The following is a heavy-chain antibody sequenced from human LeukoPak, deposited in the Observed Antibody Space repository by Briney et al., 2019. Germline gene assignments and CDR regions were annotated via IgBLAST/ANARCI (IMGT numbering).Heavy chain of an antibody. CDR1: GGSISSSSYY. Sequence: PSGTLSLTCTVSGGSISSSSYYWGWIRQPPGKGLEWIGSIYYSGSTYYNPSLKSRVTISVDTSKNQFSLKLSSVTAADTAVYYCARVNYGDFFFDYWGQGTLVTVSS. CDR3: ARVNYGDFFFDY. CDR2: IYYSGST. J-gene: IGHJ4*02. D-gene: IGHD4-17*01. V-gene: IGHV4-39*07.